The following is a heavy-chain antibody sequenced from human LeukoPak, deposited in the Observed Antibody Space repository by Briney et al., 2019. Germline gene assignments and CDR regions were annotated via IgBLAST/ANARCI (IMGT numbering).Heavy chain of an antibody. D-gene: IGHD6-19*01. Sequence: SGPTLVNPTRPLTLTCTFSGFSLSTSGVGVGWIRQPPGKALEWLALIYWDDDKRYSPSLKSRLTITKDTSKSQVVLTMTNMDPVDTATYYCAHKVSSGWYVDYWGQGTLVTVSS. V-gene: IGHV2-5*02. J-gene: IGHJ4*02. CDR3: AHKVSSGWYVDY. CDR2: IYWDDDK. CDR1: GFSLSTSGVG.